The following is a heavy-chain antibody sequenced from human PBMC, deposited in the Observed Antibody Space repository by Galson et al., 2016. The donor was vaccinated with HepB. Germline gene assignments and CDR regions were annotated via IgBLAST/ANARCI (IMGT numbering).Heavy chain of an antibody. CDR2: ISAYNGNT. Sequence: CKASGYTFTSYGISWLRQAPGQGLEWMGWISAYNGNTNYAQNLQGRVTMTTDTSTSTAYMEVRSLRSDDTAVYYCARDRYCSSTSCYWFDPWGQGTLVTVSS. J-gene: IGHJ5*02. V-gene: IGHV1-18*04. CDR3: ARDRYCSSTSCYWFDP. D-gene: IGHD2-2*01. CDR1: GYTFTSYG.